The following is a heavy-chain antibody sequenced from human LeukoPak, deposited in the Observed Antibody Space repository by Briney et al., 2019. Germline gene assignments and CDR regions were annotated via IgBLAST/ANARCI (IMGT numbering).Heavy chain of an antibody. CDR1: GFTFSSYA. CDR3: AKVRSSSWYGLDYFDY. J-gene: IGHJ4*02. CDR2: ISGSGGST. V-gene: IGHV3-23*01. Sequence: GGSLRLSCAASGFTFSSYAMSWVRQAPGKGLEWVSAISGSGGSTYYADSVRGRFTISRDNSKNTLYLQMNSLRAEGTAVHYCAKVRSSSWYGLDYFDYWGQGTLVTVSS. D-gene: IGHD6-13*01.